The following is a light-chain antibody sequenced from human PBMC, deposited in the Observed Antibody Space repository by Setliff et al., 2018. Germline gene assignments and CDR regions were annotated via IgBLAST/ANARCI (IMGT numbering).Light chain of an antibody. J-gene: IGLJ2*01. CDR3: LSYTSKTTHAI. Sequence: QSALTQPAAVSGSPGQSITISCTGTSSDVGGYNYVSWYQQEPGKAPKLMIYDVTKRPSGVSDRFSGSKSGNTASLTVSGLQAEDEADYYCLSYTSKTTHAICGGGTKVTVL. V-gene: IGLV2-14*01. CDR2: DVT. CDR1: SSDVGGYNY.